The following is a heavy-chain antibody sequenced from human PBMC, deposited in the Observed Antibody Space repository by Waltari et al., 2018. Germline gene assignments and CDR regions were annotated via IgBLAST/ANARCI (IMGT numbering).Heavy chain of an antibody. CDR2: INHSGKT. V-gene: IGHV4-34*01. D-gene: IGHD6-6*01. CDR1: GGALSDNY. CDR3: ARVGYSSSSGNYLDH. J-gene: IGHJ4*02. Sequence: QVQLQQWGTGLLKPSETLSLTCAVYGGALSDNYLIWIRQPPGKGLEWIGEINHSGKTNYNSSLKSRVTISIHTSINQFSLKLSSVTAADTSVYYCARVGYSSSSGNYLDHWGQGTLVTVSS.